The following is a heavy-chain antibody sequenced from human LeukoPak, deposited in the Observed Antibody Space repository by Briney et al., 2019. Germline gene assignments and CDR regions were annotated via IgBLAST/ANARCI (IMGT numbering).Heavy chain of an antibody. Sequence: ASVKVSCKASGYTFTSYGISWMRQAPGQGLEWMGWISAYNGNTNFAQKPQGRVTMTTDTATRTVYMELRSLRSDDTAVYYCARSRIVGTTLDYFDYWGQGTLVSVSS. CDR3: ARSRIVGTTLDYFDY. J-gene: IGHJ4*02. CDR2: ISAYNGNT. CDR1: GYTFTSYG. D-gene: IGHD1-26*01. V-gene: IGHV1-18*01.